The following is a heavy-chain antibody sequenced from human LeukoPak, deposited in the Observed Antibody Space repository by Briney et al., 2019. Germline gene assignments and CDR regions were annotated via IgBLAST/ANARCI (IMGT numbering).Heavy chain of an antibody. D-gene: IGHD2-2*01. Sequence: SETLSLTCTVSGGSISSYYWSWIRQPPGKGLEWIGYIYYSGSTNYNPSLKSRVTISVDTSKNQFSLKLSSVTAADTAVYYCARHETRYDAFDIWGQGTMVTVSS. J-gene: IGHJ3*02. CDR3: ARHETRYDAFDI. CDR2: IYYSGST. V-gene: IGHV4-59*01. CDR1: GGSISSYY.